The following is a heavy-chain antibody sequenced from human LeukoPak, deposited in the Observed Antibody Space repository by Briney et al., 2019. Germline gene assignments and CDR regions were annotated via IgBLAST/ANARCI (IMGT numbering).Heavy chain of an antibody. CDR3: ARARAERYESSGYYSY. CDR2: INPNSGGT. V-gene: IGHV1-2*02. Sequence: WMGWINPNSGGTIYAQKFQGRVTMTRDTSISTAYMELSRLRSDDTAVYYCARARAERYESSGYYSYWGQGTLVTVSS. D-gene: IGHD3-22*01. J-gene: IGHJ4*02.